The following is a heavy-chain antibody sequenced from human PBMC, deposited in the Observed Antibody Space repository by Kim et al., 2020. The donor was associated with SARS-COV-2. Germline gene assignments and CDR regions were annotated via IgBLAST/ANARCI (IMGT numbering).Heavy chain of an antibody. J-gene: IGHJ6*02. Sequence: PSHKSRVTIAVDKSRNHFYLNLSSVTAADTAVYYCARGSTSPNYYYGMDVWGQGTTVTVSS. CDR3: ARGSTSPNYYYGMDV. V-gene: IGHV4-4*02. D-gene: IGHD2-2*01.